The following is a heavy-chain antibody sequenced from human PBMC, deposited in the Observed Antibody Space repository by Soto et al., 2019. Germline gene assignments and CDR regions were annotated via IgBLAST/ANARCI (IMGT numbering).Heavy chain of an antibody. CDR1: GFTFSSYG. CDR2: ISYDGSNK. Sequence: GGSLRLSCAASGFTFSSYGMHWVRQAPGKGLEWVAVISYDGSNKYYADSVKGRFTISRDNSKNTLYLQMNSLRAEDTAVYYCAKDRYYYGSGSPQWFDYWGQGTLVTV. CDR3: AKDRYYYGSGSPQWFDY. J-gene: IGHJ4*02. V-gene: IGHV3-30*18. D-gene: IGHD3-10*01.